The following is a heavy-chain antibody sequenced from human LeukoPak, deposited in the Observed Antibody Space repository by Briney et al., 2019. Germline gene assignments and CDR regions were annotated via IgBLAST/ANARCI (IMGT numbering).Heavy chain of an antibody. CDR2: IYHHGTT. CDR3: TAIVPDDAFDI. V-gene: IGHV4-39*01. D-gene: IGHD3-22*01. Sequence: SETLSLTCSVSGDSMSSSNYYWGWIRQSPGKGLEWIGSIYHHGTTYYNPSLKSRVTISVNTPKNQFSLKLSSVTAADPAVYFCTAIVPDDAFDIWGQGTMVTVSS. J-gene: IGHJ3*02. CDR1: GDSMSSSNYY.